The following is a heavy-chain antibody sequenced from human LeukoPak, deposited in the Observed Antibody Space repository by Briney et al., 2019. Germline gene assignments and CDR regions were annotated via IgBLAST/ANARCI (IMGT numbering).Heavy chain of an antibody. Sequence: AETLSLTCTVSGGSINYYYWSWIRQPPGKGLEWIGYVYYTGNTNYNPSLKSRVTMSVDTSKNQFSLKLSSVTAADTAIYYCARLGSDFDYWGQGTLVTVSS. J-gene: IGHJ4*02. V-gene: IGHV4-59*01. CDR1: GGSINYYY. CDR2: VYYTGNT. CDR3: ARLGSDFDY. D-gene: IGHD1-26*01.